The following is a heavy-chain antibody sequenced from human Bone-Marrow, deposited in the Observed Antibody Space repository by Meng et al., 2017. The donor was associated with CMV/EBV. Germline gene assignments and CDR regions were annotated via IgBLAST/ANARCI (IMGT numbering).Heavy chain of an antibody. CDR2: LHYGGST. CDR3: ARHLKVGYQYFYYYGMDV. CDR1: GGSVSTGSHY. Sequence: SETLSLTCSVSGGSVSTGSHYWGWIRQSPGKGPEWIGSLHYGGSTFYNPSLKGRVTISVGTSNRHLSLMLNSVTAADTAMYYCARHLKVGYQYFYYYGMDVWGQGTTVTVSS. V-gene: IGHV4-39*01. J-gene: IGHJ6*02. D-gene: IGHD1-26*01.